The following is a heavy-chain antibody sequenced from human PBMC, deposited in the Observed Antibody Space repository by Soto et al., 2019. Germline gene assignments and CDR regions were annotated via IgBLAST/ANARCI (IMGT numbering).Heavy chain of an antibody. Sequence: GESLKISCKGSGYSFTSYWIGWVRQMPGKGLEWMGIIYPGDSDTRYSPSFQGQVTISADKSISTAYLQWSSLKASDTAMYYCAGSEVTAVTTVAAFDIWGQGTMVTVSS. CDR2: IYPGDSDT. J-gene: IGHJ3*02. CDR1: GYSFTSYW. V-gene: IGHV5-51*01. D-gene: IGHD2-21*02. CDR3: AGSEVTAVTTVAAFDI.